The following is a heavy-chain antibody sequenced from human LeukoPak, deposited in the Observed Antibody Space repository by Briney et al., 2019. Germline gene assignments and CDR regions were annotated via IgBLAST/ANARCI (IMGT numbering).Heavy chain of an antibody. Sequence: TGGSLRLSCAASGFTFTNYAMRWVRQAPGKGLEWVSSISTNGGITYYADSVQGRFTISRDNSKNTLYLQMNSLRAEDTAVYYCAKDAHTSSSTGWGQGTLVTVSS. CDR2: ISTNGGIT. J-gene: IGHJ4*02. D-gene: IGHD6-13*01. CDR3: AKDAHTSSSTG. CDR1: GFTFTNYA. V-gene: IGHV3-23*01.